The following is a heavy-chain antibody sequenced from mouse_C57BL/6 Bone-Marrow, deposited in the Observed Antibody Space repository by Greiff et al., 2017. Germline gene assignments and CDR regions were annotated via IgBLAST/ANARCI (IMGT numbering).Heavy chain of an antibody. CDR1: EYEFPSHD. J-gene: IGHJ1*03. Sequence: EVHLVESGGGLVQPGASLKLSCESNEYEFPSHDMSWVRKTPEKRLELVAAINSDGGSTYYPDTMESRFIISRDNTKKTLYLQMSSLRSEDTALYYCARHRYYGSSYGWYFDVWGTGTTVTVSS. D-gene: IGHD1-1*01. CDR2: INSDGGST. CDR3: ARHRYYGSSYGWYFDV. V-gene: IGHV5-2*01.